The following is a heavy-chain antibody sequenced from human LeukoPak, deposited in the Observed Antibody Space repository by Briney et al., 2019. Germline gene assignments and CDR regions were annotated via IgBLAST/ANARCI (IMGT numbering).Heavy chain of an antibody. J-gene: IGHJ4*02. Sequence: GRSLRLSCSTSGFTLGDYAMSWVRQAPGKGLEWVGFIQAKAYGGATEYAASVKGRFSISRDDSQSIANLQMNDLKTEDTAVYYCTRAPHPRCSSSGCYLDYWGQGTLVTVSP. D-gene: IGHD2-2*01. CDR3: TRAPHPRCSSSGCYLDY. CDR2: IQAKAYGGAT. CDR1: GFTLGDYA. V-gene: IGHV3-49*04.